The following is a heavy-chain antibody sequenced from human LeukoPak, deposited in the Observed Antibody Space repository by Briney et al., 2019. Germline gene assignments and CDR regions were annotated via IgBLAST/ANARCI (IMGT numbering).Heavy chain of an antibody. D-gene: IGHD3-16*01. J-gene: IGHJ1*01. CDR1: GFTFSSYS. CDR3: ARVGGDDMYDGAEYFQH. V-gene: IGHV3-30*03. Sequence: GGSLRLSCAASGFTFSSYSMHWVRQAPGKGLEWLAVILYDGSMQYYAESMKGRLTISRDNSRNTVYMQMSSLRAEDTAVYYCARVGGDDMYDGAEYFQHWGQGTLVTVSS. CDR2: ILYDGSMQ.